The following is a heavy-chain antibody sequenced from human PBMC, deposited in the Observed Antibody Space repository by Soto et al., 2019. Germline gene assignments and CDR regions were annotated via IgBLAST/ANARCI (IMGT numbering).Heavy chain of an antibody. V-gene: IGHV3-74*01. D-gene: IGHD1-20*01. CDR1: GFTFNDYW. CDR2: LNSDGSSG. CDR3: ARGLKYKSGMDV. J-gene: IGHJ6*02. Sequence: EVQLVESGGGLVQPGGSLRLSCVASGFTFNDYWMHWVRQAPGKGLVWVSRLNSDGSSGYYGDSMKGRFTLSRDNAKNTLYLQINSLRDEDTAVYYCARGLKYKSGMDVWGQGTTVTVSS.